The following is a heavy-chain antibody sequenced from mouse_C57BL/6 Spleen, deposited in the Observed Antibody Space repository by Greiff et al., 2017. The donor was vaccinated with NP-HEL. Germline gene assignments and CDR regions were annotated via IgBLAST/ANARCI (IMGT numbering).Heavy chain of an antibody. D-gene: IGHD1-1*01. J-gene: IGHJ2*01. V-gene: IGHV5-6*01. CDR2: ISSGGSYT. CDR1: GFTFSSYG. Sequence: VQLKESGGDLVKPGGSLKLSCAASGFTFSSYGMSWVRQTPDKRLEWVATISSGGSYTYYPDSVKGRFTISRDNAKNTLYLQMSSLKSEDTAMYYCARLITTVVEDYWGQGTTLTVSS. CDR3: ARLITTVVEDY.